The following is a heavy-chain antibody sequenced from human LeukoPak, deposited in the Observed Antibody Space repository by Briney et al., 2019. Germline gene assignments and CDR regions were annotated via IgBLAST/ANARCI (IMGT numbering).Heavy chain of an antibody. CDR1: GFTFSSYW. CDR3: ARGLRGYSYGSYYYYYMDV. Sequence: GGSLRLSCAASGFTFSSYWMSWVRQAPGKGLEWVANIKQDGSEKYYVDSVKGRFTISRDNAKSSLYLQMNSLRAEDTAVYYCARGLRGYSYGSYYYYYMDVWGKGTTVTISS. CDR2: IKQDGSEK. J-gene: IGHJ6*03. D-gene: IGHD5-18*01. V-gene: IGHV3-7*04.